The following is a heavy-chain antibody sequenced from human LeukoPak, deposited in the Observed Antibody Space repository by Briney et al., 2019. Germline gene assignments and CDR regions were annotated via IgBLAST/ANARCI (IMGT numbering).Heavy chain of an antibody. J-gene: IGHJ3*02. Sequence: ASVKVSCKASGYTFTGYYMHWVRQAPGQGLEWMGWINPNSGGTNYAQKFQGRVTMTRDTSISTAYMELSRPRSDDTAVYYCAIHYDSSGYYSDAFDIWGQGTMVTVSS. D-gene: IGHD3-22*01. V-gene: IGHV1-2*02. CDR3: AIHYDSSGYYSDAFDI. CDR1: GYTFTGYY. CDR2: INPNSGGT.